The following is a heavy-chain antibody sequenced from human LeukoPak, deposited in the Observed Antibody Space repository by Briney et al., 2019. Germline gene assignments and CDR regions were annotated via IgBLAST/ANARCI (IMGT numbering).Heavy chain of an antibody. D-gene: IGHD2-2*01. CDR3: ARVPVVYCSSTSCYGEHAFDI. V-gene: IGHV4-59*01. CDR2: IYYSGST. Sequence: PSQTLSLTCAVSGGSISSYYWSWIRQPPGKGLEWMGYIYYSGSTNYNPSLKSRVTISVDTSKNQFSLKLSSVTAADTAVYYCARVPVVYCSSTSCYGEHAFDIWGQGTMVTVSS. CDR1: GGSISSYY. J-gene: IGHJ3*02.